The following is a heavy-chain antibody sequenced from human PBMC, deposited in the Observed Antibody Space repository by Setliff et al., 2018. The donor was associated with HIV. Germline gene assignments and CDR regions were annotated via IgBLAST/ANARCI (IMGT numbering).Heavy chain of an antibody. V-gene: IGHV3-74*01. Sequence: GGSLRLSCAASGFTFSRYGMHWVRQAPGKGLVWVSRINSDGSSISYADSVKGRFTISGDNAKNTLYLQMNSLRGEDTAVYYCARHSDWYGNDAFDIWGQGTRVTVSS. J-gene: IGHJ3*02. D-gene: IGHD6-19*01. CDR2: INSDGSSI. CDR1: GFTFSRYG. CDR3: ARHSDWYGNDAFDI.